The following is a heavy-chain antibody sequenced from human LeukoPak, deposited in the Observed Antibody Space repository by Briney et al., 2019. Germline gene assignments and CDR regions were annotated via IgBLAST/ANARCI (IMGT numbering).Heavy chain of an antibody. CDR2: ISGSGGST. V-gene: IGHV3-23*01. J-gene: IGHJ4*02. Sequence: GGSLRLSCAASGFTFSDYYMSWIRQAPGKGLEWVSAISGSGGSTYYADSVKGRFTISRDNSKNTLYLQMNSLRAEDTAVYYCAKARDGYNYFDYWGQGTLVTVSS. D-gene: IGHD5-24*01. CDR3: AKARDGYNYFDY. CDR1: GFTFSDYY.